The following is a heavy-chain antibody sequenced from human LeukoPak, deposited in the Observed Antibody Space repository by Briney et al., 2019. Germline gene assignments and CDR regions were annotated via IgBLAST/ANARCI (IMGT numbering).Heavy chain of an antibody. D-gene: IGHD6-13*01. CDR3: ARDLEQQMVLGRFDP. Sequence: PGGSLRLSCAASGFTFSDYYMNWIRQAPGKGLEWISYISGSGNTIYQADSVKGRFTISRDNAKNPLFLQMNSLRADDTAVYYCARDLEQQMVLGRFDPWGQGTLVIVSS. CDR1: GFTFSDYY. J-gene: IGHJ5*02. V-gene: IGHV3-11*01. CDR2: ISGSGNTI.